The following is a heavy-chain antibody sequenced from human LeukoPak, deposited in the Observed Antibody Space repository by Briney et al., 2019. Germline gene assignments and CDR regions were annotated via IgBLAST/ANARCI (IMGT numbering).Heavy chain of an antibody. J-gene: IGHJ6*03. CDR2: IYYSGYT. Sequence: SSETLSLTCTVSGGSISSYYWSWIRQPPGKGLKWIGNIYYSGYTTYSPSLRSRVTISVDTSKNQFSLKLSSVTAADTAVYYCVREKGYYYYYMDVWGKGTTVTISS. CDR1: GGSISSYY. V-gene: IGHV4-59*08. CDR3: VREKGYYYYYMDV.